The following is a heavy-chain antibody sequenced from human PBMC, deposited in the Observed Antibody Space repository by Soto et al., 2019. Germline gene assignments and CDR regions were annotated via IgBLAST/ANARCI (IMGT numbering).Heavy chain of an antibody. CDR2: INHSGST. J-gene: IGHJ4*02. CDR3: ARVTTVTSSPFDY. CDR1: GGSSSGYY. V-gene: IGHV4-34*01. D-gene: IGHD4-17*01. Sequence: SETLSLTCAVYGGSSSGYYWSWIRQTPGKGLEWIGEINHSGSTNYNPSLKSRVTISVDTSKNQFSLKLSSVTAADTAVYYCARVTTVTSSPFDYWGQGTLVTVSS.